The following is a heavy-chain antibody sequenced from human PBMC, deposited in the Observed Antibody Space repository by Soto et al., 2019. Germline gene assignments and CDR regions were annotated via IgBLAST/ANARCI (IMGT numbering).Heavy chain of an antibody. J-gene: IGHJ6*02. Sequence: TGGSLRLSCAASGFTFSDYYMSWIRQAPGKGLEWVSYISSSGSTIYYADSVKGRFTISRDNSKNTLYLQMNSLRAEDTAVYYCARGRIVVVPAAPLDVWGQETTDTVSS. CDR2: ISSSGSTI. D-gene: IGHD2-2*01. V-gene: IGHV3-11*04. CDR3: ARGRIVVVPAAPLDV. CDR1: GFTFSDYY.